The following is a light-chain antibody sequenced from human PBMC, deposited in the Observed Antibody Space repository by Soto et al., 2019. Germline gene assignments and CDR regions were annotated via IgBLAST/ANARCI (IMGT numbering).Light chain of an antibody. Sequence: SVLTQPPSSSGSPGQSGTISCTGTISDVGGYNYVAWYQQHPGKAPKLMIYEVNKRPSGVPDRFSGSKSGSTASLTVSGLQAEDEADYYCSSYAGSSTYVFGTGTKVTVL. CDR2: EVN. V-gene: IGLV2-8*01. J-gene: IGLJ1*01. CDR1: ISDVGGYNY. CDR3: SSYAGSSTYV.